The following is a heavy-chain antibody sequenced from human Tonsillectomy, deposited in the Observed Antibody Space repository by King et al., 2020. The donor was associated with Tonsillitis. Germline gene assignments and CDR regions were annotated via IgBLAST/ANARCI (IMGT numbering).Heavy chain of an antibody. CDR3: ARHMLGVHTFDY. V-gene: IGHV4-59*08. CDR2: IYYSGST. J-gene: IGHJ4*02. Sequence: QLQESGPGLVKPSETLSLTCTVSGGSISRYYWSWIRQPPGKGLEWIVYIYYSGSTNSNPPLKSRGTISVDTSKNQFSLKLSSVTAADTAVYYCARHMLGVHTFDYWGQGTLVTVSS. CDR1: GGSISRYY. D-gene: IGHD3-16*01.